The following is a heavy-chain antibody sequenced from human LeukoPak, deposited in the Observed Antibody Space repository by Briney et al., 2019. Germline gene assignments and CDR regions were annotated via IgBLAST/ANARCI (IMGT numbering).Heavy chain of an antibody. D-gene: IGHD3-9*01. J-gene: IGHJ6*02. CDR1: GFTFSSYG. Sequence: PGGSLRLSCAASGFTFSSYGMHWVRQAPGKGLEWVAVISCDGSNKYYADSVKGRFTISRDNSKNTLYLQMNSLRAEDTAVYYCAKEDVARYFDWLPVSGYYYYGMDVWGQGTTVTVSS. CDR2: ISCDGSNK. CDR3: AKEDVARYFDWLPVSGYYYYGMDV. V-gene: IGHV3-30*18.